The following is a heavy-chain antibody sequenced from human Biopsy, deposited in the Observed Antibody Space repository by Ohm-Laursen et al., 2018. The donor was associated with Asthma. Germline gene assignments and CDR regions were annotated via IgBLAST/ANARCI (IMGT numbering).Heavy chain of an antibody. Sequence: SLRLSCTASGFSFSNYGMHWVRQAPGKGLDWVAVISFDGTNRNYTDSVKGRFTISRDNSRNTLHLEMNSLRAEDTAVYYCAKEVFPGWELRRGPDSWGQGTLVTISS. CDR1: GFSFSNYG. CDR2: ISFDGTNR. CDR3: AKEVFPGWELRRGPDS. J-gene: IGHJ4*02. D-gene: IGHD1-26*01. V-gene: IGHV3-30*18.